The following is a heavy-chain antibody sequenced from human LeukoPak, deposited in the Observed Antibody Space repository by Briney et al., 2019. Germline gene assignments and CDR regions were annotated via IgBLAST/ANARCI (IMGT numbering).Heavy chain of an antibody. CDR3: ARHGSRYNWNGSWFDP. Sequence: SETLSLTCTVSGGSISSNFWSWIRQPPGKGLEWIGYIYYSGSTNYNPSLKSRVTISVDTSKNQFSLKLSSVTAADTAVYYCARHGSRYNWNGSWFDPWGQGTLVTVSS. CDR2: IYYSGST. J-gene: IGHJ5*02. CDR1: GGSISSNF. V-gene: IGHV4-59*01. D-gene: IGHD1-20*01.